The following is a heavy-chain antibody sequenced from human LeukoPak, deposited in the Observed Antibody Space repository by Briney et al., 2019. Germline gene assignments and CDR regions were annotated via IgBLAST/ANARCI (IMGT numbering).Heavy chain of an antibody. Sequence: SETLSLTCTVSDYSISSGYYWGWIRQPPGKGLEWIGRIYTSGSTNYNPSLKSRVTMSVDTSKNQFSLKLSSVTAADTAVYYCARVDYYAQAGFDPWGQGTLVTVSS. J-gene: IGHJ5*02. CDR1: DYSISSGYY. CDR2: IYTSGST. CDR3: ARVDYYAQAGFDP. V-gene: IGHV4-38-2*02. D-gene: IGHD3-10*01.